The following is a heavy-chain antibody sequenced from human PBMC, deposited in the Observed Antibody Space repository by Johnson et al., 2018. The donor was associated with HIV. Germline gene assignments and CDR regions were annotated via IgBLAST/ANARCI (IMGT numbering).Heavy chain of an antibody. J-gene: IGHJ3*02. V-gene: IGHV3-20*04. CDR1: GFTFNDYD. CDR3: ARDFVAFGECTAFDM. CDR2: INWNGGGT. Sequence: EVHLVESGGTVVRPGGSLRLSCAASGFTFNDYDMSWVRQVPGKGLEWVSGINWNGGGTGYADSVKGRFTISRDNAKKSLYLQMNSLRVEDTALYYCARDFVAFGECTAFDMWGQGTMVTVSS. D-gene: IGHD3-10*01.